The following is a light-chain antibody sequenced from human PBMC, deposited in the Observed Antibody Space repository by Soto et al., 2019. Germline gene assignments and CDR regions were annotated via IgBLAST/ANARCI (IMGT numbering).Light chain of an antibody. V-gene: IGLV2-8*01. CDR2: EVN. J-gene: IGLJ2*01. CDR3: SSYAGTYIVF. CDR1: SSDVGGYDS. Sequence: QPVLTQPPSASGSPGQSVTISCTGASSDVGGYDSVSWYQQHPGKAPKLMIYEVNKRPSGVPDRFSGSKSGNTASLTVSGLQADDEADYYCSSYAGTYIVFFGGGTKLTVL.